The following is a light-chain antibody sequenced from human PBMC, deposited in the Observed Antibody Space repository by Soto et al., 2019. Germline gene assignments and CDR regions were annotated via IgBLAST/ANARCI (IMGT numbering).Light chain of an antibody. Sequence: QSALTQPPSVSGSPGQSVTIPCTGTSSDVGSYDRVSWYQQPPGTAPKLMIYEVKNRPSGVPDRFSGSKSGSTASLTISGVQSADEADYYCSLYTGNITYVFGTGTKLTVL. J-gene: IGLJ1*01. CDR3: SLYTGNITYV. CDR2: EVK. V-gene: IGLV2-18*01. CDR1: SSDVGSYDR.